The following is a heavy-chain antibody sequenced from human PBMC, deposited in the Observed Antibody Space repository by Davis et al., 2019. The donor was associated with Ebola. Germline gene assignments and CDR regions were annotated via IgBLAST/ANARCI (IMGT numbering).Heavy chain of an antibody. CDR1: GFTFSSYA. CDR3: AKDTSTVWFDV. V-gene: IGHV3-23*01. J-gene: IGHJ3*01. D-gene: IGHD6-19*01. CDR2: LSAYGGST. Sequence: GESLKISCAASGFTFSSYAMSWLHQAPRKGLECVSALSAYGGSTYYANSVRGRFTITRDNYMNTLHLPMNSLRVEYTAIYYCAKDTSTVWFDVWGQGTMVTVSS.